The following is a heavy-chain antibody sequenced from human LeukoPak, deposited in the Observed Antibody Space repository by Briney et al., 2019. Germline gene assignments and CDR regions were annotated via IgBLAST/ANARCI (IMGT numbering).Heavy chain of an antibody. CDR1: GFTFSSYA. CDR2: ISGNGGST. CDR3: AKDLRGNGYYMDV. J-gene: IGHJ6*03. V-gene: IGHV3-23*01. D-gene: IGHD2-8*01. Sequence: PGGSLRLSCAASGFTFSSYAMSWVRQAPGKGLEWVSAISGNGGSTYYAESVKGRFTISRDNSKNTLYLQMNSLRAEDTAVYYCAKDLRGNGYYMDVWGKGTTVTVSS.